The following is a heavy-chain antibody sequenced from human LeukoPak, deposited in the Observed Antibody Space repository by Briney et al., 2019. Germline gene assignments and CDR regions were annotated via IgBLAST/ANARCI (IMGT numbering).Heavy chain of an antibody. CDR1: GYSISSDYY. CDR3: ARERIERYTYASSDFDY. CDR2: VSHSGST. J-gene: IGHJ4*02. Sequence: SETLSLTCTVSGYSISSDYYWGWIRQPPGKGLEWIASVSHSGSTYYNPSLKSRVTISVDTSKNQFSLKVTSVAAADTALYYCARERIERYTYASSDFDYWGRGTLVTVSS. V-gene: IGHV4-38-2*02. D-gene: IGHD5-18*01.